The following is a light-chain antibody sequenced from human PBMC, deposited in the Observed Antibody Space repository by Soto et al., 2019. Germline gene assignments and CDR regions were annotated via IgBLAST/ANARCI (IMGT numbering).Light chain of an antibody. CDR3: SSYTSSSTLV. J-gene: IGLJ2*01. CDR2: DVS. V-gene: IGLV2-14*01. CDR1: XXXVGGYNY. Sequence: QSALTQPASVSGSPGQSITISXXXTXXXVGGYNYVSWYQQHPGKAPKLMIYDVSNRPSGVSNRFSGSKSGNTASLTISGLQAEDEADYYCSSYTSSSTLVFGGGTKLTVL.